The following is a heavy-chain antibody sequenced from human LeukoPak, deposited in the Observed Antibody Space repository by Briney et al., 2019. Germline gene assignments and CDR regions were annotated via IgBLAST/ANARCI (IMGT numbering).Heavy chain of an antibody. CDR1: GGTFSSYA. CDR2: IIPTFGTA. CDR3: ASLKYSSGWYVDY. V-gene: IGHV1-69*05. Sequence: SVKVSCKASGGTFSSYAISWVRQAPGQGLEWMGRIIPTFGTANYAQKFQGRVTITTDESTSTAYMELSSLRSEDTAVYYCASLKYSSGWYVDYWGQGTLVTVSS. J-gene: IGHJ4*02. D-gene: IGHD6-19*01.